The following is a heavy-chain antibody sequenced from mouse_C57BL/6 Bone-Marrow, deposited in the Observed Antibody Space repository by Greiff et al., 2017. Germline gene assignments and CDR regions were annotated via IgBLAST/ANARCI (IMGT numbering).Heavy chain of an antibody. J-gene: IGHJ2*01. CDR2: IYPSDSET. CDR3: ARWLLRLDY. CDR1: GYTFTSYW. D-gene: IGHD2-3*01. V-gene: IGHV1-61*01. Sequence: VKLQQPGAELVRPGSSVKLSCKASGYTFTSYWMDWVKQRPGQGLEWIGNIYPSDSETHYNQKFKDKATLTVDKSSSTAYMQLSSLTSEDSAVYYCARWLLRLDYWGQGTTLTVSS.